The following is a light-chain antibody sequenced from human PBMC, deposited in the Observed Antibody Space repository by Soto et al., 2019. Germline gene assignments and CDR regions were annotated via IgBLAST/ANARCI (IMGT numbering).Light chain of an antibody. CDR3: SSYAGSNSWV. CDR2: AVS. Sequence: QSALTQPPSASGSPGQSVTISCTGTSSDVGTYNYVSWYQHHPGKAPKLMIYAVSKRPSGVPDRFSGSKSGNTASLTVSGLQAEDEADYYCSSYAGSNSWVFGGGTKLTVL. V-gene: IGLV2-8*01. CDR1: SSDVGTYNY. J-gene: IGLJ2*01.